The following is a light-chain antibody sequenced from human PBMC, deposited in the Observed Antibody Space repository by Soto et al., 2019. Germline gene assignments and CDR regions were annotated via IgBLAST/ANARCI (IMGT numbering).Light chain of an antibody. J-gene: IGLJ2*01. CDR1: SSNIGSNH. Sequence: QSVLTQPPSASGTPGQRVTISCSGSSSNIGSNHVYWYQQFPGMAPKLLMYRSDQRPTGVPDRFSGSKSGTSASLAISGLRSDDDADYYCSARDDILSGVVFGGGTMLTVL. CDR3: SARDDILSGVV. CDR2: RSD. V-gene: IGLV1-47*01.